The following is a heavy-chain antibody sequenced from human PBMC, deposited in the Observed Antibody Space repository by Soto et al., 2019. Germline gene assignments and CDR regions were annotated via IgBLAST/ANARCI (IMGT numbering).Heavy chain of an antibody. CDR1: GDSVSSNSAA. Sequence: PSQPLSLTCAISGDSVSSNSAAWSRIMQSPSGGLEWLGSTYYRARWHTDYSVSVKSRISVNPDTSKNQFSLHLNSVAPEDTAVYYCARVKSGWFLGDYYYGMDVWGQGTTV. CDR3: ARVKSGWFLGDYYYGMDV. D-gene: IGHD6-19*01. V-gene: IGHV6-1*01. CDR2: TYYRARWHT. J-gene: IGHJ6*02.